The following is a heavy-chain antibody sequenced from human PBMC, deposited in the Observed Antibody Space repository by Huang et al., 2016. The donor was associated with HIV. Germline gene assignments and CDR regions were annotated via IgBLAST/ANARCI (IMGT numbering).Heavy chain of an antibody. J-gene: IGHJ4*02. CDR1: GFTFTAFY. CDR3: AKMGQRDPGY. D-gene: IGHD6-25*01. Sequence: QVQLVQSGAEVKKPGASVKVSCKTSGFTFTAFYMHWVLQDPGQGLDGMGWFNPKTECTNDARKFKGRVTMTTSASLTTAYMELSGLKSDDTAIYYCAKMGQRDPGYWGQGTPVTVSS. V-gene: IGHV1-2*02. CDR2: FNPKTECT.